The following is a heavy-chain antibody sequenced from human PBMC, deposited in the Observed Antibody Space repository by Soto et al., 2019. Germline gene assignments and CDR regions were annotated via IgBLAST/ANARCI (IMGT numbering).Heavy chain of an antibody. CDR2: ISGTVRVT. Sequence: EVQLLESGGGLVQPGESLKISCAVSGFTFSSYAMSWVRQAPGKGLEWVSGISGTVRVTNYAESVKGRFTISRDNPKNTLSLEMKSLRAEDTAVYYCAKDVHYDIVTGIEYFDHWGQGTLVTVSS. CDR3: AKDVHYDIVTGIEYFDH. CDR1: GFTFSSYA. V-gene: IGHV3-23*01. J-gene: IGHJ1*01. D-gene: IGHD3-9*01.